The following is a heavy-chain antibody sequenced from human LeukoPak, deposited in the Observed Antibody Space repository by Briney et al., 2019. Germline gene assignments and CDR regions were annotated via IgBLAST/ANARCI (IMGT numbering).Heavy chain of an antibody. D-gene: IGHD2-2*01. V-gene: IGHV4-61*02. Sequence: SETLSLTCTVSGGSISSGSYYWSWIRQPAGKGLEWIGRIYTSGSTNYNPSLKSRVTISVDTSKNQFSLKLSSVTAADTAVYYCARAPGVVVPAAMPYWGQGTLVTVSS. CDR1: GGSISSGSYY. J-gene: IGHJ4*02. CDR2: IYTSGST. CDR3: ARAPGVVVPAAMPY.